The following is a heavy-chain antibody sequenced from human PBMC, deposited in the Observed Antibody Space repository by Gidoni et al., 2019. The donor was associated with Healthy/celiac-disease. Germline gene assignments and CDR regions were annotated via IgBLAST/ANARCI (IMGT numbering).Heavy chain of an antibody. CDR3: ARVIWFGEGFDDY. CDR2: INPNSGGT. Sequence: QVQLVQSGAEVKKPGASVKVSCKASGYTFTGYYMHWVRQAPGQGLEWMGRINPNSGGTNYAQKFQGRVTMTRDTSSSTAYMELSRLRSDDTAVYYCARVIWFGEGFDDYWGQGTLVTVSS. J-gene: IGHJ4*02. V-gene: IGHV1-2*06. D-gene: IGHD3-10*01. CDR1: GYTFTGYY.